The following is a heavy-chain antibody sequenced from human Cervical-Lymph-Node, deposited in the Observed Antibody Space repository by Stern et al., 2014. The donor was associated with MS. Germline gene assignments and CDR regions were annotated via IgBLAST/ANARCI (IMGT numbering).Heavy chain of an antibody. CDR3: ARGVDRAVNAFDY. CDR1: GSSGRSTA. J-gene: IGHJ4*02. Sequence: EVQLEETGGGLVQPGGSLRLSGAVSGSSGRSTAMTWFRQAPGKGPEWVSVIYSDGRPFYADSVKGRFTMSRDESKNTLHLQMNNLRAEDTAVYYCARGVDRAVNAFDYCGQGSLVTVSS. V-gene: IGHV3-66*02. D-gene: IGHD3-10*01. CDR2: IYSDGRP.